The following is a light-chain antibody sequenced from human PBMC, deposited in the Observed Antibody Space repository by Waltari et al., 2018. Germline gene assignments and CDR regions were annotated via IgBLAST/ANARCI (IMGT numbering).Light chain of an antibody. J-gene: IGLJ1*01. CDR1: NSDVGNYNL. V-gene: IGLV2-23*02. CDR3: CSYAGSGTYV. Sequence: QSSLTQPASVSGTPGQSITISCTGTNSDVGNYNLVSWSQHHPGKAPNLMICEVIKRPSGVSNRFSGSKSGNTASLTISVLQAEDEADYYCCSYAGSGTYVFGTGTKVTVL. CDR2: EVI.